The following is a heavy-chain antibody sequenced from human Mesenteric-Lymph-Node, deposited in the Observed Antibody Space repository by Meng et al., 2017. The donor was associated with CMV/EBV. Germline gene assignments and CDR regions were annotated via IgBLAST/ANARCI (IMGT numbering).Heavy chain of an antibody. CDR1: GDSISNSTYN. Sequence: QLQLQGSGPGLVKHSETLSLSCIVSGDSISNSTYNWTWIRQPPGKGLEWIGSVHHSGTTYYNPSLKGRLTISVDTSANLFSLRLTTVTAADTATYYCARRGNYDSDYSEYWGQGTLVTVSS. V-gene: IGHV4-39*01. J-gene: IGHJ4*02. CDR3: ARRGNYDSDYSEY. CDR2: VHHSGTT. D-gene: IGHD3-22*01.